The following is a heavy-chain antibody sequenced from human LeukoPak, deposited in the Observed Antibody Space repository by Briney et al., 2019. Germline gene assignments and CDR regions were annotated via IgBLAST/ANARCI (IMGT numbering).Heavy chain of an antibody. D-gene: IGHD1-1*01. J-gene: IGHJ6*02. CDR1: GYTFASYG. Sequence: GASVKVSCKASGYTFASYGISWVRQAPGQGLEWIGWISAYNGNTNYAQKFQDRVTLTTDTSATKVYMELTSLRSDDTAIYYCARDGTEDVRRSSQFYVKYNYNGMDVWGQGTMVTVSS. CDR2: ISAYNGNT. CDR3: ARDGTEDVRRSSQFYVKYNYNGMDV. V-gene: IGHV1-18*01.